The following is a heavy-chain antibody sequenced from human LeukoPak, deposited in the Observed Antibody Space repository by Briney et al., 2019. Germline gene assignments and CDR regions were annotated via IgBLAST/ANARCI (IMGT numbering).Heavy chain of an antibody. CDR1: GFTFRSHA. D-gene: IGHD3-3*01. V-gene: IGHV3-23*01. CDR3: AKDFRIGYYAHFDY. Sequence: GGSLRLSCVGSGFTFRSHAMSWVRQAPEKGLEFVSGIYENGGTTYYADSVKGRFSISRNNSKNTLYLQMDSLRGEDTAVYYFAKDFRIGYYAHFDYRGQGALVNAAS. J-gene: IGHJ4*02. CDR2: IYENGGTT.